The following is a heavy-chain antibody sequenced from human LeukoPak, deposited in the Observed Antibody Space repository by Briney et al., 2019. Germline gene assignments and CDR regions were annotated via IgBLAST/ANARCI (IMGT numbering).Heavy chain of an antibody. CDR1: GGSISSYY. CDR2: IYYSGST. Sequence: SETLSLTCTVSGGSISSYYWSWIRQTPGKGLEWIGYIYYSGSTNYNPSLKSRVTISVDTFKNQFSLKRSSVTAADTAVYYCARSVSTFDPWGQGTLVTVSS. V-gene: IGHV4-59*08. CDR3: ARSVSTFDP. J-gene: IGHJ5*02.